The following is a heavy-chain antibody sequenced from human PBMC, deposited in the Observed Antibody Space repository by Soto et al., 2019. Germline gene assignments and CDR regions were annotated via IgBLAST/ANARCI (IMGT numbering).Heavy chain of an antibody. J-gene: IGHJ4*02. Sequence: PGESRKISCKGSGYTFTNYWISWVRQMPGKGLEWMGRINPSDSYTDYSPSFQGHVTLSADKSISTVYLQWTSLKSTDTAIYYCARLLPVADTNPNFDYWGQGTLVTVSS. CDR2: INPSDSYT. V-gene: IGHV5-10-1*01. D-gene: IGHD1-26*01. CDR1: GYTFTNYW. CDR3: ARLLPVADTNPNFDY.